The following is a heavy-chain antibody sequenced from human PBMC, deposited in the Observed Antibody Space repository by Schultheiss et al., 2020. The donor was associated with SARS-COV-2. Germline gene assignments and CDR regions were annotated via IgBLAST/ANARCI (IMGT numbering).Heavy chain of an antibody. V-gene: IGHV1-8*02. D-gene: IGHD3-3*01. CDR2: MNPNSGNT. CDR1: GYTFTSYD. J-gene: IGHJ6*03. CDR3: ARGPEGFLEWLPNYYYYMDV. Sequence: ASVKVSCKASGYTFTSYDINWVRQATGQGLEWMGWMNPNSGNTGYAQKFQGRVTMTRNTSISTAYMELSSLRSEDTAVYYCARGPEGFLEWLPNYYYYMDVLGKGNTVTVSS.